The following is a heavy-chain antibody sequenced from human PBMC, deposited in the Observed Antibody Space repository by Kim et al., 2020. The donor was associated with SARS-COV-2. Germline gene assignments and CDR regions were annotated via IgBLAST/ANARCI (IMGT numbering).Heavy chain of an antibody. Sequence: SETLSLTCTVSGGSISSSSYYWGWIRQPPGKGLEWIGSIYYSGSTYYNPSLKSRVTISVDTSKNQFSLKLSSVTAADTAVYYCASFTAMVLAGGDYWGQGTLVTVSS. J-gene: IGHJ4*02. CDR2: IYYSGST. CDR1: GGSISSSSYY. D-gene: IGHD5-18*01. CDR3: ASFTAMVLAGGDY. V-gene: IGHV4-39*01.